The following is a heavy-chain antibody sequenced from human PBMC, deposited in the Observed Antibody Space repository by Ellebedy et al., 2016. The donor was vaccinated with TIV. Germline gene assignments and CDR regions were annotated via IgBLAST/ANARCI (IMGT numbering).Heavy chain of an antibody. D-gene: IGHD3-16*01. Sequence: GESLKISCSASGFTFSSYSMSWVRQAPGKGLEWVSVIETGGNTYYADSVKGRFTISRDNSKDTLYLQMNSLRAEDTAVYYCARDYASGWGQGTTVTVS. CDR2: IETGGNT. J-gene: IGHJ4*02. CDR3: ARDYASG. V-gene: IGHV3-53*01. CDR1: GFTFSSYS.